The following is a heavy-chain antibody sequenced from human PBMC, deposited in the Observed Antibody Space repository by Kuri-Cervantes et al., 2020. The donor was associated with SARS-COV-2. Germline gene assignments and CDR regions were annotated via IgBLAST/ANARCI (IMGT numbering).Heavy chain of an antibody. J-gene: IGHJ3*02. V-gene: IGHV3-11*04. Sequence: GESLKISCAASGFTFSNAWMSWVRQAPGKGLEWVSYISSSGSTIYYADSVKGRFTISRDNAKNSLYLQMNSLRAEDTAVYYCASPGGIVSGPGAFDIWGQGTMVTVSS. CDR3: ASPGGIVSGPGAFDI. CDR2: ISSSGSTI. D-gene: IGHD3-10*01. CDR1: GFTFSNAW.